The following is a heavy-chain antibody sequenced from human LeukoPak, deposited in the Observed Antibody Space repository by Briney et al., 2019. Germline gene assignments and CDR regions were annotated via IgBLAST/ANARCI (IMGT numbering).Heavy chain of an antibody. Sequence: GGSLRLSCAASGFTFSSYAMSWVRQAPGKGLEWVSAISGSGGGTYYADSVKGRFTISRDNSKNTLYLQMNSLRAEDTAVYYCAKTADFSGGSCYTNWGQGTLVTVSS. V-gene: IGHV3-23*01. J-gene: IGHJ4*02. CDR3: AKTADFSGGSCYTN. CDR2: ISGSGGGT. D-gene: IGHD2-15*01. CDR1: GFTFSSYA.